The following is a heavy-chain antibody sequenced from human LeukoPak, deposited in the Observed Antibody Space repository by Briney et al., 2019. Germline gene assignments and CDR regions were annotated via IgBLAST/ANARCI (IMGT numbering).Heavy chain of an antibody. CDR2: IYPGDSDT. CDR1: GYTLTELS. V-gene: IGHV5-51*01. Sequence: KVSCKVSGYTLTELSMHWVRQMPGKGLEWMGLIYPGDSDTRYSPSFQGQVTISADKSISTAYLQWSSLKASDTAMYYCARRVADSFGPIYYFDYWGQGTLVTVSS. CDR3: ARRVADSFGPIYYFDY. J-gene: IGHJ4*02. D-gene: IGHD2-15*01.